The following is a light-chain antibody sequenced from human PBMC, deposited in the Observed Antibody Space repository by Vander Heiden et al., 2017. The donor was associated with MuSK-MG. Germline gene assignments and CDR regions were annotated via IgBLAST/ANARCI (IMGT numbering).Light chain of an antibody. Sequence: IQRTQSPSSLSASVGDRVTITCRASQSISSYLNWYQQKPGKAPKLLIYAASSLQSGVPSRFSGSGSGTEFTLTISRLQPEDFATYYCQQSDSTPITFGGGTKVETK. J-gene: IGKJ4*01. V-gene: IGKV1-39*01. CDR3: QQSDSTPIT. CDR1: QSISSY. CDR2: AAS.